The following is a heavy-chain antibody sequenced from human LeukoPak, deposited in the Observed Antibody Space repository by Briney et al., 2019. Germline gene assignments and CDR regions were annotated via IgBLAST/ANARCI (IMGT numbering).Heavy chain of an antibody. J-gene: IGHJ3*02. V-gene: IGHV3-49*03. CDR2: IRSKAYGGTT. CDR3: TREEEPTGGRDM. CDR1: GFTFSSYA. D-gene: IGHD1-14*01. Sequence: PGGSLRLSCAASGFTFSSYAMSWIRQAPGKGLEWVSFIRSKAYGGTTEYAASVKGRFTISRDDSKSIAYLQMNSLKTEDTAVYYCTREEEPTGGRDMWGQGTMVTVSS.